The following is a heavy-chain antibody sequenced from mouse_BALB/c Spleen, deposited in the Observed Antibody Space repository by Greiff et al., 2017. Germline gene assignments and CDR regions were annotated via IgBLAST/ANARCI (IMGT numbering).Heavy chain of an antibody. CDR2: IYPGDGDT. CDR1: GYTFTSYW. J-gene: IGHJ2*01. D-gene: IGHD2-10*02. V-gene: IGHV1-87*01. CDR3: ASMDDVDY. Sequence: QVQLQQSGAELARPGASVKLSCKASGYTFTSYWMQWVKQRPGQGLEWIGAIYPGDGDTRYTQKFKGKATLTADKSSSTAYMQLSSLASEDSAVYYCASMDDVDYWGQGTTLTVSA.